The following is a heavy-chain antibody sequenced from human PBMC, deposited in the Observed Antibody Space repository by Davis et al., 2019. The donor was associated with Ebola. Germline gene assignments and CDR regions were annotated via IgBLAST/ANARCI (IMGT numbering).Heavy chain of an antibody. V-gene: IGHV4-59*01. CDR3: ATDPRGSMDV. CDR1: GGSFSAYY. CDR2: IYYSGYA. Sequence: MPSETLSLTCAVDGGSFSAYYWSWIRQPPGKGLEWVGSIYYSGYANYNPSLKSRVTISVDTSKNQFSLKLSSVTAADTAVYYCATDPRGSMDVWGQGTTVTVSS. J-gene: IGHJ6*02.